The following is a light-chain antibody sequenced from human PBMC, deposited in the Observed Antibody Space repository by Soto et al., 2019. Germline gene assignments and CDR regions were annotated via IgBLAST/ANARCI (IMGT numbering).Light chain of an antibody. CDR1: AGAVTSGYY. J-gene: IGLJ3*02. Sequence: QAVVTQEPSLTVSPGGTVTLTCASSAGAVTSGYYPNWFQQKPGQAPRTLIYSTSNRRSWTPARFSGSLLGDKAALTLSGVQPEDEADYYCLLFHTDTWVFGGGTKLTVL. V-gene: IGLV7-43*01. CDR3: LLFHTDTWV. CDR2: STS.